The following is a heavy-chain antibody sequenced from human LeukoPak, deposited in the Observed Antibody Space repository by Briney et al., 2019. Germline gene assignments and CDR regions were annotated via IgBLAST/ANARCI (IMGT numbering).Heavy chain of an antibody. CDR2: IYTSGST. CDR3: ARHIVVVTAGSKRGNWFDP. D-gene: IGHD2-21*02. CDR1: GGSISSYY. Sequence: SETLSLTCTVSGGSISSYYWSWIRQPPGKGLEWIGRIYTSGSTNYNPSLKSRVTISVDTSKNQFSLKLSSVTAADTAVYYCARHIVVVTAGSKRGNWFDPWGQGTLVTVSS. J-gene: IGHJ5*02. V-gene: IGHV4-59*08.